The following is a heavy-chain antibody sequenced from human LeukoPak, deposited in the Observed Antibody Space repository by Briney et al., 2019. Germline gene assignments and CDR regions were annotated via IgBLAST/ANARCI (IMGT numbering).Heavy chain of an antibody. CDR2: ISGSGGST. CDR3: ARKWLVEGAPEYFQH. V-gene: IGHV3-23*01. J-gene: IGHJ1*01. Sequence: GGSLRLSCAASGFTFSSYAMSWVRQAPEKGLEWVSAISGSGGSTYYADSVKGRFTISRDNSKNTLYLQMNSLRAEDTAVYYCARKWLVEGAPEYFQHWGQGTLVTVSS. CDR1: GFTFSSYA. D-gene: IGHD6-19*01.